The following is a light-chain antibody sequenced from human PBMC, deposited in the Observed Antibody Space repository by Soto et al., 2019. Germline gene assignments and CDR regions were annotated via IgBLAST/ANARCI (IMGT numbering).Light chain of an antibody. CDR3: QQYNKWWT. CDR1: ETVNSN. J-gene: IGKJ1*01. V-gene: IGKV3-15*01. Sequence: EVVMTQSPATLSVSPGERATLSCRASETVNSNLAWYQQKPGQAPRLLIYTISIRATGIPARFSGSGSGTDFTLTISSLQSEDFGVYYCQQYNKWWTFGQGTKVDIK. CDR2: TIS.